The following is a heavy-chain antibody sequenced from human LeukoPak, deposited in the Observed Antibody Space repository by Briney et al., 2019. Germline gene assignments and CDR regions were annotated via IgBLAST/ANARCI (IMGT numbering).Heavy chain of an antibody. D-gene: IGHD3-16*01. V-gene: IGHV3-23*01. CDR1: GFTFSDYA. CDR2: ISDDGSGT. CDR3: AKFRGRTPDGPFDY. J-gene: IGHJ4*02. Sequence: PGGSLRLSCAASGFTFSDYAMSRVRQAPGQGLEWVSTISDDGSGTYYADSVKGRFTISRDNSKNTLYLQMNSLRAEDTAVYYCAKFRGRTPDGPFDYWGQGTLVTVSS.